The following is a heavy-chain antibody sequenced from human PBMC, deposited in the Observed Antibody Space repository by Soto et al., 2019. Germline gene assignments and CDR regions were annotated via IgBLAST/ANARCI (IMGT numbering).Heavy chain of an antibody. J-gene: IGHJ6*02. CDR1: GFTFSSYA. V-gene: IGHV3-23*01. D-gene: IGHD3-10*01. CDR2: ISGSGGSA. Sequence: GGSLRLSCAASGFTFSSYAMSWVRQAPGKGLEWVSAISGSGGSAYYADSVKGRFTISRDNSKNTLYLQMNSLRAEDTAVYYCARDASWFGEMVSGYYYYGMDVWGQGTTVTVSS. CDR3: ARDASWFGEMVSGYYYYGMDV.